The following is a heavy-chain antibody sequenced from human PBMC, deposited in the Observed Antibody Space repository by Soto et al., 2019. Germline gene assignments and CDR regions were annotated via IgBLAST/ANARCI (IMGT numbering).Heavy chain of an antibody. J-gene: IGHJ4*01. V-gene: IGHV6-1*01. CDR1: GDSVSGNSAG. Sequence: SQTLSLTCAITGDSVSGNSAGLSWVRQSPSRGLEWLGRTYYRSKWYYEYAVSVRGRITINPDTSKNQYSLQLNSVTPEDTAVYFCARGEQYSGRIFDYWGQGTLVTVSS. CDR2: TYYRSKWYY. CDR3: ARGEQYSGRIFDY. D-gene: IGHD1-26*01.